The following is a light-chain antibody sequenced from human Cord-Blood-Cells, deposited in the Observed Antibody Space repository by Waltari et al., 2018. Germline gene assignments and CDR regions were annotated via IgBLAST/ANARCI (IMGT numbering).Light chain of an antibody. CDR2: KDS. V-gene: IGLV3-27*01. CDR1: VLAKKY. Sequence: SYELTQPSSVSVSPGQTARITCSGDVLAKKYDRWFQQKPGQAHELVIYKDSERHSGIPGRFSGSGSGTTVTLTIGGAQVGGEADYYCYSAADNNWVFGGGTKLAVL. CDR3: YSAADNNWV. J-gene: IGLJ3*02.